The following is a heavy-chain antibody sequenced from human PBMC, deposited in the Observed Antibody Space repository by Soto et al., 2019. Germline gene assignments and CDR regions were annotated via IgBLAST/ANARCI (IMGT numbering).Heavy chain of an antibody. J-gene: IGHJ6*02. CDR1: GGTFSSYA. D-gene: IGHD6-13*01. CDR2: IIPIFGTA. V-gene: IGHV1-69*13. CDR3: ASFIAAAGPPPTPGYSWGLDA. Sequence: SVKVSCKASGGTFSSYAISWVRQAPGQGLEWMGGIIPIFGTADYAQKFQGRVTITADESTSTAYMELSSLRSEDTAVYYCASFIAAAGPPPTPGYSWGLDAWGQGTRVTASS.